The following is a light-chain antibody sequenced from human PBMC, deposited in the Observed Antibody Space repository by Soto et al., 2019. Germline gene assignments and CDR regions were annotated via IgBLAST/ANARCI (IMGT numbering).Light chain of an antibody. J-gene: IGKJ5*01. V-gene: IGKV3-15*01. Sequence: EIVRTHSPATLSVSPGERATLSCRASQSVSSNLAWYQQKPGQAPRLLIYGASTRATGIPARFSGSGSGTEFTLTISSLQSEDFAVYYCQQYNNWPITFGQGTRLEIK. CDR3: QQYNNWPIT. CDR2: GAS. CDR1: QSVSSN.